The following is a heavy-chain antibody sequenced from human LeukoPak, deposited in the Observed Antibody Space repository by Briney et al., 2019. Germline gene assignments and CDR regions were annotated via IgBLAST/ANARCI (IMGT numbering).Heavy chain of an antibody. CDR1: GFTFSSYG. CDR2: IRYDGSNK. Sequence: GGSLRLSCAASGFTFSSYGMHWVRQAPGKGLEWVAFIRYDGSNKYYADSVKGRFTISRDNSKNTLYLQMNSLRAEDTAVYYCAKDNIHDSSGYLYYFDYWGQGTLVTVSS. V-gene: IGHV3-30*02. J-gene: IGHJ4*02. D-gene: IGHD3-22*01. CDR3: AKDNIHDSSGYLYYFDY.